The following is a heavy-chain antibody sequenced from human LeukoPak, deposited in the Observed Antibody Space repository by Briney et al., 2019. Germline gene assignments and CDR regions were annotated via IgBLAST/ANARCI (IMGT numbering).Heavy chain of an antibody. J-gene: IGHJ3*02. Sequence: GGSLRLACAGSGVTFSGYSMNWVRQAPGKGLEGVAAITATSLHIYYADSVKGRFTISRDNAKNTLYLQMNSLRAEDTAVYYCAREGRGHNYRDALDIWGQGTMVTVSS. CDR1: GVTFSGYS. V-gene: IGHV3-21*01. CDR2: ITATSLHI. CDR3: AREGRGHNYRDALDI. D-gene: IGHD5-18*01.